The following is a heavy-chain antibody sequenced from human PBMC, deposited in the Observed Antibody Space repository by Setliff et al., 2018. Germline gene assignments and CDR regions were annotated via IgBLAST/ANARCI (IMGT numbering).Heavy chain of an antibody. J-gene: IGHJ4*02. D-gene: IGHD1-1*01. CDR1: GGSINSDSHY. V-gene: IGHV4-39*01. CDR2: IHYRGTT. Sequence: PSETLSLTCTVSGGSINSDSHYWGWVRQPAGKGLEWIGRIHYRGTTYSNASLASRLTISVDTAKNQFSLKLTSVTAADTAVYYCARTGTYRYFDYWGQGTRVTVSS. CDR3: ARTGTYRYFDY.